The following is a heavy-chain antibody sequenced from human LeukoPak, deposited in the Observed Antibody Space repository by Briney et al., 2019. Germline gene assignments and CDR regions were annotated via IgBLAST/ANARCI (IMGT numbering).Heavy chain of an antibody. D-gene: IGHD1-26*01. CDR1: GGTFSSYA. CDR3: ARCVGATEGAYDY. Sequence: SVKVSCKASGGTFSSYAISWVRQAPGQGLEWMGGIIPIFGTANYAQKFQVRVTITADESTSTAYMELSSLRSEDTAVYYCARCVGATEGAYDYWGQGTLVTVSS. CDR2: IIPIFGTA. J-gene: IGHJ4*02. V-gene: IGHV1-69*13.